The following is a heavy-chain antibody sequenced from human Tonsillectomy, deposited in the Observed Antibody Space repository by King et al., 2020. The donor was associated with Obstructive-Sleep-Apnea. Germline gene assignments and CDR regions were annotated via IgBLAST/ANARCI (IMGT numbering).Heavy chain of an antibody. D-gene: IGHD3-22*01. V-gene: IGHV3-30*04. Sequence: VQLVESGGGVVQPGRSLRLSCAASGFNFSNYAMHWVRQAPGKGLDWVAVITFDGSKKYHADSVKGRFTILRDNSKNTLYLQMNSLRPEETALYYCAREGEDEISGYNYAFFDFWGQGTPVTVSS. CDR2: ITFDGSKK. CDR3: AREGEDEISGYNYAFFDF. J-gene: IGHJ4*02. CDR1: GFNFSNYA.